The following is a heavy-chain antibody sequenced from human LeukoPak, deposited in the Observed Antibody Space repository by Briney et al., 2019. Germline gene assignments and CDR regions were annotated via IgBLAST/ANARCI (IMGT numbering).Heavy chain of an antibody. CDR2: INSDGSST. J-gene: IGHJ3*02. D-gene: IGHD2/OR15-2a*01. CDR3: ARDILSQGPDAFDI. Sequence: PGGSLRLSCVASEFTFSNYWMHWVRQAPGKGLVWVSRINSDGSSTTCADSVKGRFNISRDNTKNTLYLQMNSLRAEDTALYYCARDILSQGPDAFDIWGQGTMVTVSS. CDR1: EFTFSNYW. V-gene: IGHV3-74*01.